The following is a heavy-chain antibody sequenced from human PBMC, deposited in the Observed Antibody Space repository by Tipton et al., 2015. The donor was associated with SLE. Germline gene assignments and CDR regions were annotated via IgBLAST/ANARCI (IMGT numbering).Heavy chain of an antibody. V-gene: IGHV3-74*01. CDR1: EFTLSSNW. CDR2: ISADEGYT. CDR3: ARFSGGRIDY. J-gene: IGHJ4*02. Sequence: GSLRLSCAASEFTLSSNWMHWVRQAPGKGLVWVSRISADEGYTVYADSVKGRFTISRDNTKNTLYLQMNSLRAEDTAVYYCARFSGGRIDYWGQGTLVTVSS. D-gene: IGHD6-25*01.